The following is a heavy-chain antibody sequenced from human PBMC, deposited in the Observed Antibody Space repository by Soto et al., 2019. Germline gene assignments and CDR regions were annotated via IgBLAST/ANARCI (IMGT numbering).Heavy chain of an antibody. CDR2: ITSSSTYI. D-gene: IGHD6-19*01. CDR1: GFTFSSFA. Sequence: EVQLVEFGGGLVKPGGSLRLSCAASGFTFSSFAMSWVRQAPGKGLEWVSSITSSSTYIYYADSVKGRFTISRDNAKNSRYLQMNSLRDGGTAVYYCARAPIRSGWLVDYWGQGTLVTVSS. V-gene: IGHV3-21*01. CDR3: ARAPIRSGWLVDY. J-gene: IGHJ4*02.